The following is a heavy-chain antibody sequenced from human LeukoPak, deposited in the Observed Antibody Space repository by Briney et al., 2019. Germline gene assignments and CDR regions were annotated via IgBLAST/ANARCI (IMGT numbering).Heavy chain of an antibody. CDR3: ARGRGDPFDI. J-gene: IGHJ3*02. D-gene: IGHD3-10*01. CDR2: IRQDGSDI. V-gene: IGHV3-7*01. Sequence: GGSLRLSCAASGFTFSSYWMGWVRQAPGKGLEWVANIRQDGSDIYYVDSVKGRFTISRDNAENSLYLQMNSLRAEDTAVYYCARGRGDPFDIWGQGTLVTVSS. CDR1: GFTFSSYW.